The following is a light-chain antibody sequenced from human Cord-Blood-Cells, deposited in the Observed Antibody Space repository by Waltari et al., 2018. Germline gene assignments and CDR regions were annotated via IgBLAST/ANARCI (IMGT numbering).Light chain of an antibody. V-gene: IGLV2-23*03. J-gene: IGLJ2*01. CDR2: EGS. CDR3: CSYAGSSTVYVV. CDR1: SSDVGSSNL. Sequence: SALTQPASVSGSPGQSITIPCTGTSSDVGSSNLFSWSQQHPGKAPKLMIYEGSKRPSGVSNRCSGSKSGNTASLTISGLQAEDEADYYCCSYAGSSTVYVVFGGGTKLTVL.